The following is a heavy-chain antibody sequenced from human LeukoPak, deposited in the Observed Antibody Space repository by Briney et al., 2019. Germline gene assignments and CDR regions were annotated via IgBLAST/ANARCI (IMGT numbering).Heavy chain of an antibody. CDR3: ARRVGYSYGLNWFDP. Sequence: EESLKISCKGSGYSFTSYWIGWVRQMPGKGLEWMGIIYPGDSDTRYSPSFQGQVTISADKSISTAYLQWSSLKASDTAMYYCARRVGYSYGLNWFDPWGQGTLVSVSS. CDR2: IYPGDSDT. D-gene: IGHD5-18*01. CDR1: GYSFTSYW. J-gene: IGHJ5*02. V-gene: IGHV5-51*01.